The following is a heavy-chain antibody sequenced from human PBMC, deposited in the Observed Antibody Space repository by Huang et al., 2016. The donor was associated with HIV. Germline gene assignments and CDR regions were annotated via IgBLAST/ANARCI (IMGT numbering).Heavy chain of an antibody. CDR3: AKGSMANAFDI. V-gene: IGHV3-30*02. CDR2: IRYYGSKK. J-gene: IGHJ3*02. CDR1: GFTFSSYG. D-gene: IGHD3-10*01. Sequence: QVQLVESGGGVVQPGGSLRLSCAASGFTFSSYGMHWVRQAPGKGLEWVAFIRYYGSKKYYSDSVRGRFTISRDNSKNTLYLQMNSLRAEDTAVYYCAKGSMANAFDIWGQGTMVTVSS.